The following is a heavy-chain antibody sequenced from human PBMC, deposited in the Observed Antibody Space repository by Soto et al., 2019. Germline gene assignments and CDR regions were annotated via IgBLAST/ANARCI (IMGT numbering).Heavy chain of an antibody. CDR2: ISSSGSTI. Sequence: GGSLRLSCAASGFTFSGYEMNWVRQAPGKGLEWVSYISSSGSTIYYADSVKGRFTISRDNAKNSLYLQMNSLRAEDTAVYYCASVGIYYYYGMDVWGQGTTVTVSS. CDR1: GFTFSGYE. J-gene: IGHJ6*02. V-gene: IGHV3-48*03. D-gene: IGHD2-15*01. CDR3: ASVGIYYYYGMDV.